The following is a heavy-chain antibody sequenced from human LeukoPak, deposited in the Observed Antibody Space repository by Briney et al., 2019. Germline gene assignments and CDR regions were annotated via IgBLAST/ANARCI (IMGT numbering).Heavy chain of an antibody. CDR1: GGTFSSYA. D-gene: IGHD1-26*01. V-gene: IGHV1-46*01. CDR2: INPSGGST. J-gene: IGHJ4*02. CDR3: ARGEPGDW. Sequence: ASVKVSCKASGGTFSSYAISWVRQAPGQGLEWMGIINPSGGSTSYAQKFQGRVTMTRDTSTSTVYMELSSLRSEDTAVYYCARGEPGDWWGQGTLVTVSS.